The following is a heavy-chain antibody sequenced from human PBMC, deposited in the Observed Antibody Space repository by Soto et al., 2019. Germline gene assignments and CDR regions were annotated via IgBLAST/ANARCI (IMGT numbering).Heavy chain of an antibody. CDR3: ASGHSSSSPDYFDY. CDR1: GFTFSSYW. Sequence: VQLVESGGGVVQPGRSLRLSCAASGFTFSSYWMHWVRQAPGKGLVWVSRINSDGSSTSYADSVKGRFTISRDNAKNTLYLQMNSLRAEDTAVYYCASGHSSSSPDYFDYWGQGTLVTVSS. D-gene: IGHD6-13*01. J-gene: IGHJ4*02. V-gene: IGHV3-74*02. CDR2: INSDGSST.